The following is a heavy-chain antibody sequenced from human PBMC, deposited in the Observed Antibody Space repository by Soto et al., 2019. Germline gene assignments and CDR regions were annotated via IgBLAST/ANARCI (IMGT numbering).Heavy chain of an antibody. J-gene: IGHJ4*02. CDR2: ISGSGGST. Sequence: PGGSLRLSCAASGFTFSSYAMSWVRQAPGKGLEWVSAISGSGGSTFYADSVKGRFTISRDNSKNTLFLQMNSLRAEDTAVYYCAKGYCTNGVCYTDYWGQGTLVTVPQ. CDR1: GFTFSSYA. D-gene: IGHD2-8*01. CDR3: AKGYCTNGVCYTDY. V-gene: IGHV3-23*01.